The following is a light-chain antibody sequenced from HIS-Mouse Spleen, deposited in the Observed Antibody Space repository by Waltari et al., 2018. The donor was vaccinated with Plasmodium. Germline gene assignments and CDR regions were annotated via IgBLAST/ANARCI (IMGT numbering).Light chain of an antibody. V-gene: IGLV2-23*01. Sequence: QSALTQPASVSGSPGQSITISCTGTSSDVGSYNLVSWYQQPPGKAPKLMIYEGSKRPSGVFNRFSDSKSGNTASLTSSGLQAEDEADYYCCSYAGSNTYVFGTGTKVTVL. CDR1: SSDVGSYNL. CDR2: EGS. J-gene: IGLJ1*01. CDR3: CSYAGSNTYV.